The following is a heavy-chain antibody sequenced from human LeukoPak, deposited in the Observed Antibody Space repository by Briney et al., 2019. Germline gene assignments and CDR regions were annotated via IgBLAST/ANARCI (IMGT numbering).Heavy chain of an antibody. CDR1: GYTFTSYA. D-gene: IGHD2-8*01. Sequence: ASVKVSCKASGYTFTSYAMHWVRQAPGQRLEWMGWINTDTGNPTYAQGFAGRFVFSLDTSVSTAYLQISSLKAEDTAVYYCARGQLYCTNGVCYRYHFDYWGQGTLVTVSS. V-gene: IGHV7-4-1*02. CDR3: ARGQLYCTNGVCYRYHFDY. J-gene: IGHJ4*02. CDR2: INTDTGNP.